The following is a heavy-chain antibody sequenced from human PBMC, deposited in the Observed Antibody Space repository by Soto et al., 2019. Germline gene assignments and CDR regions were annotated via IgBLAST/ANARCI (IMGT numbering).Heavy chain of an antibody. CDR1: GCSLSTSGVG. V-gene: IGHV2-5*02. D-gene: IGHD1-26*01. CDR3: SRRTVGHSYFDS. CDR2: VYWDDDK. Sequence: SGPTLVNPTQTLTLTCTFSGCSLSTSGVGVGWIRQPPGKALEWLALVYWDDDKRYSPSLKTRLTITKDTSKNLVVLTMTNMDAADTATYFCSRRTVGHSYFDSWGQGTLVTVSS. J-gene: IGHJ4*02.